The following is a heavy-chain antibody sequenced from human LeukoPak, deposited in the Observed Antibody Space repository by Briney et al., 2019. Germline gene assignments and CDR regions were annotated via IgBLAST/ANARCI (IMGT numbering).Heavy chain of an antibody. V-gene: IGHV1-69*06. CDR2: IIPIFGTA. Sequence: SVKVSCRASGGTFSSYAISWVRQAPGQGLEWMGGIIPIFGTANYAQKFQGRVTITADKSTSTAYMELSSLRSEDTAVYYCASEGHDYGDYWGQGTLVTVSS. J-gene: IGHJ4*02. CDR3: ASEGHDYGDY. CDR1: GGTFSSYA.